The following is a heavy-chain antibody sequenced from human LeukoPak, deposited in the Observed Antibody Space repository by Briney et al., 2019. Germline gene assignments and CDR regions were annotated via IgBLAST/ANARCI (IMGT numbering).Heavy chain of an antibody. V-gene: IGHV3-23*01. CDR3: ARDRPNYYGSDGHYYRRDGDY. CDR1: GFTFSIYA. D-gene: IGHD3-10*01. CDR2: ITSRGEST. Sequence: PGESLRLSCAASGFTFSIYAMSWVRQAPGKGLQLVSSITSRGESTWYVDSVKGRFTITRDNSENTLYLQMHSLRAEDTAVYYCARDRPNYYGSDGHYYRRDGDYWGRGTLVSVSS. J-gene: IGHJ4*02.